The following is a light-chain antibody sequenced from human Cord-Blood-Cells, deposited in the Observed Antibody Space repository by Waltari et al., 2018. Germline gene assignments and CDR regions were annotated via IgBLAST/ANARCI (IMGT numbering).Light chain of an antibody. V-gene: IGLV3-25*03. J-gene: IGLJ1*01. Sequence: SYELTQPPSVSVSPGQTARITCSGDALPKQYAYWYQQKPGQAPVLVIYKDSERPSGIPERFSGSSSGITVTLTISGVQAEDEADYYCCSYAGSYTYVFGTGTKVTVL. CDR3: CSYAGSYTYV. CDR1: ALPKQY. CDR2: KDS.